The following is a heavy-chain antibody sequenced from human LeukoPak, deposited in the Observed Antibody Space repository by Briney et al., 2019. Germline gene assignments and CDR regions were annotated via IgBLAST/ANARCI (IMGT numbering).Heavy chain of an antibody. Sequence: TSETLSLTCAVYGGSFSGYYWSWIRQPPGKGLEWIGEINHSGSTNYNPSLKSRVTISVDTSKNQFSLKLSSVTAADTAVYYCARGDIWFGEYWGQGTLVTVSS. V-gene: IGHV4-34*01. D-gene: IGHD3-10*01. CDR3: ARGDIWFGEY. J-gene: IGHJ4*02. CDR1: GGSFSGYY. CDR2: INHSGST.